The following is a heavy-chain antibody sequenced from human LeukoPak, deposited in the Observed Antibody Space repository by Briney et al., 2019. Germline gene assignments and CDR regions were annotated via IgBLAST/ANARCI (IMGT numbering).Heavy chain of an antibody. J-gene: IGHJ4*02. CDR2: IIPIFGTA. Sequence: SVKVSCKASGGTFSSYAISWVRHAPGQGLELMGRIIPIFGTANYAQKFQGRVTITADESTSTAYMELSSLRSEDTAVYYCAREGEGQQLALYYFDYWGQGTLVTVSS. CDR3: AREGEGQQLALYYFDY. V-gene: IGHV1-69*15. D-gene: IGHD6-13*01. CDR1: GGTFSSYA.